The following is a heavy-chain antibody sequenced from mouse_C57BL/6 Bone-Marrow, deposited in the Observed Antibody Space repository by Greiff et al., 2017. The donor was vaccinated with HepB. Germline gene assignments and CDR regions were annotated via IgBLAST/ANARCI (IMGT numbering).Heavy chain of an antibody. CDR1: GFTFSSYG. D-gene: IGHD1-1*01. J-gene: IGHJ2*01. CDR2: ISSGGSYT. CDR3: ARHIYYYGSSLDY. V-gene: IGHV5-6*01. Sequence: VQLVESGGDLVKPGGSLKLSCAASGFTFSSYGMSWVRQTPDKRLEWVATISSGGSYTYYPDSVKGRFTISRDNAKNTLYLQMSSLKSEDTAMYYCARHIYYYGSSLDYWGQGTTLTVSS.